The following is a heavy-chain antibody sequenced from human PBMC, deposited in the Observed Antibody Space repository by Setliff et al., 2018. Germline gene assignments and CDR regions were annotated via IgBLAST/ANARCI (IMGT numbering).Heavy chain of an antibody. Sequence: SETLSLTCSVSGGSITSGGGCYWAWIRQPPGKELEWIGSFYSFGSIYYSPSLKNRVTIFGDTSSNQFSLKLSSVTAADTAVYYCARFYGGYWSYFEFWGQGSPVTVS. D-gene: IGHD2-21*02. V-gene: IGHV4-39*01. CDR2: FYSFGSI. CDR3: ARFYGGYWSYFEF. CDR1: GGSITSGGGCY. J-gene: IGHJ4*02.